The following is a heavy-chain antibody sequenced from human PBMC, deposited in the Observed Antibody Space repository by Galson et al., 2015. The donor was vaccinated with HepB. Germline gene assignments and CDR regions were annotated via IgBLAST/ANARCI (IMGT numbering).Heavy chain of an antibody. V-gene: IGHV1-24*01. CDR1: GYTLTELS. Sequence: SVKVSCKVSGYTLTELSMHWVRQAPGKGLEWMGGFDPEDGETIYAQKLQGRVTMTEDTSTDTAYMELSSLRSEDTAVYYCATESDILTGYYKGYAFDIWGQGTMVTVSS. CDR2: FDPEDGET. J-gene: IGHJ3*02. CDR3: ATESDILTGYYKGYAFDI. D-gene: IGHD3-9*01.